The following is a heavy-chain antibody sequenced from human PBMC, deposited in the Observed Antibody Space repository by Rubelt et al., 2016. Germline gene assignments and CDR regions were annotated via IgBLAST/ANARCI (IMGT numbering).Heavy chain of an antibody. J-gene: IGHJ6*02. CDR1: GGSFSGYY. CDR2: INHSGST. Sequence: QVQLQQWGAGLLKPSETLSLTCAVYGGSFSGYYWSWIRQPPGKGLEWIGEINHSGSTNYNPSLKSRVTMSVDTSKNQFSLKLSAVTAADTAVYYCASLPDYYYGMDVWGQGTTVTVSS. V-gene: IGHV4-34*01. CDR3: ASLPDYYYGMDV.